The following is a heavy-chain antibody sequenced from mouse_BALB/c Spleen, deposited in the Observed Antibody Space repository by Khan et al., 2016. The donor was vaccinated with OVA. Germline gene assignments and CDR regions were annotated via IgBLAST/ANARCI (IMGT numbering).Heavy chain of an antibody. CDR1: GYIFTSYW. D-gene: IGHD3-3*01. Sequence: VQLQESGTELVRPGASVKLSCKTSGYIFTSYWIHWVKQRSGQGLEWIGRIYPGTGSTYNNAKFKGKATLTADKSSSPAYMQVSSLTSEASAASFCARDIGSTLYVNGWGAGTTVTVAS. CDR3: ARDIGSTLYVNG. CDR2: IYPGTGST. V-gene: IGHV1S132*01. J-gene: IGHJ1*01.